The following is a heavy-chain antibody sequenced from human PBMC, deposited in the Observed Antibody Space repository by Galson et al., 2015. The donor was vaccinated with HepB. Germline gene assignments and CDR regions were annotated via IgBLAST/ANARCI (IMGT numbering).Heavy chain of an antibody. J-gene: IGHJ4*02. CDR3: AKGDHDSSGYYSYYFDY. V-gene: IGHV3-23*01. Sequence: SLRLSCAASGFTFSSYAMSWVRQAPGEGLEWVSGISGSGGSTYYADSVKGRFTISRDNSKNTLYLQMNSLRAEDTAVYYCAKGDHDSSGYYSYYFDYWGQGTLVTVSS. CDR1: GFTFSSYA. D-gene: IGHD3-22*01. CDR2: ISGSGGST.